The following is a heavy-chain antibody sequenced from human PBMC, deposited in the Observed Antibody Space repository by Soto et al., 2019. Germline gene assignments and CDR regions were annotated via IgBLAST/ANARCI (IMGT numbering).Heavy chain of an antibody. CDR1: GYTLTGYY. V-gene: IGHV1-2*02. CDR2: INPNSGGT. J-gene: IGHJ3*02. Sequence: ASVNVSCTAAGYTLTGYYMHWVRLAPGQGLEWMGWINPNSGGTNYAQKFQGRVTMTRDTSISTAYMELSRLRSDDTAVYYCARDLWFRELYAFDIWGQGTMVTV. CDR3: ARDLWFRELYAFDI. D-gene: IGHD3-10*01.